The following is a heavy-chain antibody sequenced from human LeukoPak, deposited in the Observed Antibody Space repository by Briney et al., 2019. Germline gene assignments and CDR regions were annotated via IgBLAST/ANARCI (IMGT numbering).Heavy chain of an antibody. CDR2: IYYSGIT. D-gene: IGHD2-15*01. V-gene: IGHV4-59*08. CDR3: ARLPYCSDGSCYSENY. J-gene: IGHJ4*02. Sequence: SETLSLTCTVSGSSISSYYWSWIRQPPGKGLEWIGYIYYSGITNYNPSLKSRVTISVDTSKNHFSLKLSSVTAADTAVYYCARLPYCSDGSCYSENYWGQGTLVIVSS. CDR1: GSSISSYY.